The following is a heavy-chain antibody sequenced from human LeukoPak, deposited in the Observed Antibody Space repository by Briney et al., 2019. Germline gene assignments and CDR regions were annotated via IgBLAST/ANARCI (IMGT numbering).Heavy chain of an antibody. J-gene: IGHJ4*02. Sequence: GGSLRLSCATSGFTFSSYWMSWVRQAPGKGLEWVSYISSSSSTIYYADSVKGRFTISRDNAKNSLYLQMNSLRAEDTAVYYCARDQGYSYGYGDYWGQGTLVTVSS. CDR3: ARDQGYSYGYGDY. D-gene: IGHD5-18*01. CDR1: GFTFSSYW. CDR2: ISSSSSTI. V-gene: IGHV3-48*04.